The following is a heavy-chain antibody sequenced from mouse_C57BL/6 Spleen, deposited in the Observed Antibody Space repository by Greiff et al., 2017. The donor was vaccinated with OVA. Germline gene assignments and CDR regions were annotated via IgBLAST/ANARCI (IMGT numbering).Heavy chain of an antibody. CDR1: GYTFTSYW. D-gene: IGHD2-1*01. V-gene: IGHV1-50*01. CDR2: IDPSDSYT. J-gene: IGHJ1*03. Sequence: QVQLQQSGAELVKPGASVKLSCKASGYTFTSYWMQWVKQRPGQGLEWIGEIDPSDSYTNYNQKFKGKATLTVDTSSSTAYMQLSSLTSEDSAVYYCAFYYGNYGYFDVWGTGTTVTVSS. CDR3: AFYYGNYGYFDV.